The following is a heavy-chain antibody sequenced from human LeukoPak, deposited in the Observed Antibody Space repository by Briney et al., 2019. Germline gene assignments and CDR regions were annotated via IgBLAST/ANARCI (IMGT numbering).Heavy chain of an antibody. D-gene: IGHD3-16*01. CDR2: IASRSSYI. V-gene: IGHV3-21*01. Sequence: PGGSLRLSCVASGFSFSSNSMNWVCQAPGKGLEWVSSIASRSSYISYADSLKGRSTISRDNAKNSLYLQMNSLRVEDTAVYFCARDHLYYEISGPRFDYWGQGTRVTVSS. CDR1: GFSFSSNS. CDR3: ARDHLYYEISGPRFDY. J-gene: IGHJ4*02.